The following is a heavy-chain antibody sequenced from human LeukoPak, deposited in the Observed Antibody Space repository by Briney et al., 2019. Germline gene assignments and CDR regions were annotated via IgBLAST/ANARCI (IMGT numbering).Heavy chain of an antibody. Sequence: SETLSLTCTVSGGSISSSSYYWGWIRQPPGKGLEWIGSIYYSGSTYYNPSLKSRVTISVDTSKNQFSLKLSSVTAADTAVYYCARGGQVPAALGDAFDIWGQGTMVTVSS. CDR2: IYYSGST. CDR1: GGSISSSSYY. CDR3: ARGGQVPAALGDAFDI. V-gene: IGHV4-39*07. D-gene: IGHD2-2*01. J-gene: IGHJ3*02.